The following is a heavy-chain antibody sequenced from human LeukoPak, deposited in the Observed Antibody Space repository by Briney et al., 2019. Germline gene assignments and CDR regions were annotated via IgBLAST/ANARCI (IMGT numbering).Heavy chain of an antibody. D-gene: IGHD5-18*01. J-gene: IGHJ4*02. Sequence: SGGSLRLSCAASGFTFSSYGMHWVRQAPGKGLEWVAVIWYDGSNKYYADSVKGRFTISRDNAKNSLYLQMNSLRAEDTAVYYCVRGGYSYGFLFDYWGQGTLVTVSS. CDR1: GFTFSSYG. CDR2: IWYDGSNK. V-gene: IGHV3-33*08. CDR3: VRGGYSYGFLFDY.